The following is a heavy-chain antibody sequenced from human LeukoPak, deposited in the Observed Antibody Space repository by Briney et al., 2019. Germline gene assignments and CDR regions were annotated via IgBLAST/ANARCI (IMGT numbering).Heavy chain of an antibody. CDR2: IYYSGST. J-gene: IGHJ3*02. Sequence: SETLSLTCTVSGGSISSYYWSWIRQPPGKGLEWIGYIYYSGSTNYNPSLKSRVTISVDPSTNQFSLKLSSVTAADTAVYYCARGEYYDILSDAFDIWGQGTMVTVSS. V-gene: IGHV4-59*08. CDR3: ARGEYYDILSDAFDI. CDR1: GGSISSYY. D-gene: IGHD3-9*01.